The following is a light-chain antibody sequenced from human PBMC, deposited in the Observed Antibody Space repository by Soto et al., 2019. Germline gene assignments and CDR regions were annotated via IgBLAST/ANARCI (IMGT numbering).Light chain of an antibody. J-gene: IGKJ5*01. Sequence: EIVLTQFPATLSLSPGERATLSCRASQSVSSYLAWYQQKPGQAPRLLIYDASNRATDIPARFSGSGSGTDFTLTISSLEPEDFAVYYCQQRSNWPITFGQGTRLDVK. V-gene: IGKV3-11*01. CDR3: QQRSNWPIT. CDR1: QSVSSY. CDR2: DAS.